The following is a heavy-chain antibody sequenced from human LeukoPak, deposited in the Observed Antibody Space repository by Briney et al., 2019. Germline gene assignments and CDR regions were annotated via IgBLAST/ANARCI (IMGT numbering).Heavy chain of an antibody. CDR1: GFTFNDYG. Sequence: GGSLRLSCAASGFTFNDYGMSWVRQAPGKGLEWVSGNNLNGGSTGYADSVKGRFTISRDNAKNSLYLQMNSLGAEDTALYYCARGTLKAAATDFDYWGQGTLVTVSS. J-gene: IGHJ4*02. D-gene: IGHD6-13*01. CDR2: NNLNGGST. V-gene: IGHV3-20*04. CDR3: ARGTLKAAATDFDY.